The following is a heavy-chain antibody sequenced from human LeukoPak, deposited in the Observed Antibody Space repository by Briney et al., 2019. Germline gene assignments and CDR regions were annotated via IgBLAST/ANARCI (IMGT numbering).Heavy chain of an antibody. CDR2: NYHSGSS. D-gene: IGHD7-27*01. CDR1: GYSISSGYC. Sequence: PSETLSLTCAVSGYSISSGYCWGWTRQPLGKGLGWIGSNYHSGSSYYNPSLKSRVAISVDTSKNQFSLKLSSVTAADTAVYYCARPRPNEKLGIVTGYFDLWGRGTLVTVSS. J-gene: IGHJ2*01. CDR3: ARPRPNEKLGIVTGYFDL. V-gene: IGHV4-38-2*01.